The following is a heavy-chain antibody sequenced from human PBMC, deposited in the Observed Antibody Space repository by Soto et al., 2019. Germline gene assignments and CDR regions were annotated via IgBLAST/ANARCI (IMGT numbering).Heavy chain of an antibody. Sequence: GGSLRLSCAASGFTFSSYAMSWVRQAPGKGLEWVSAISGSGGSTYYADTVEGRFTISRDNSKNPLYLQMNSLRAEDTAVYCCAQVGVLQWLGIYYFDYWGQGTLVTVSS. J-gene: IGHJ4*02. CDR1: GFTFSSYA. V-gene: IGHV3-23*01. CDR2: ISGSGGST. CDR3: AQVGVLQWLGIYYFDY. D-gene: IGHD6-19*01.